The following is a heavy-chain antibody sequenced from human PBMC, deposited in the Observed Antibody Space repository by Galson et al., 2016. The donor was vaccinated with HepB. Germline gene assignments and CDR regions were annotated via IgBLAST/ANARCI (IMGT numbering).Heavy chain of an antibody. CDR2: IFHSGNT. CDR1: GASISTKSY. Sequence: SETLSLTCDVSGASISTKSYWTWVRQFPGKGLEWIGEIFHSGNTNYNPSLESRLTISVDKSKNQFSLKLRSVTAADTAVYYCVRAIASGGSQGHFDFWGQGTLATVSS. J-gene: IGHJ4*02. CDR3: VRAIASGGSQGHFDF. D-gene: IGHD2-15*01. V-gene: IGHV4-4*02.